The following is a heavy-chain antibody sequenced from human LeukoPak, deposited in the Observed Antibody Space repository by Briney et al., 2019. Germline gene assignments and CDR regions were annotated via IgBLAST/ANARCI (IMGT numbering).Heavy chain of an antibody. V-gene: IGHV1-18*01. CDR3: ARDEGYYGAPLFDY. Sequence: ASVKASCRASGYTFTSYGISWVRQAPGQGLEWMGWISAYNGNTNYAQKLQGRVTMTTDTSTSTAYMELRSLRSDDTAVYYCARDEGYYGAPLFDYWGQGTLVTVSS. D-gene: IGHD4/OR15-4a*01. J-gene: IGHJ4*02. CDR2: ISAYNGNT. CDR1: GYTFTSYG.